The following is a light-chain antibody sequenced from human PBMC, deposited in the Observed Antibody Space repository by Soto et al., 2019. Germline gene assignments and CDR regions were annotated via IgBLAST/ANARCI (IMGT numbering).Light chain of an antibody. CDR2: DVS. V-gene: IGLV2-8*01. Sequence: QSVLTQPPSASGSPGQSVTISCTGTSSDLGGYNFVSWYQQHPGKAPKLMIYDVSKRPSGVPDRFSGSKSGNTASLTVSGLQAEDEADYYCSSYAGGSTWVFGGGTKLTVL. CDR3: SSYAGGSTWV. CDR1: SSDLGGYNF. J-gene: IGLJ3*02.